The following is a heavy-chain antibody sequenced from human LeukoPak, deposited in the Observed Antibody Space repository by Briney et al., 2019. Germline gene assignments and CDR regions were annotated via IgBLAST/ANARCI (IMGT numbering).Heavy chain of an antibody. CDR1: GDSISAYY. J-gene: IGHJ4*02. CDR3: ATRSTGVAATFDS. V-gene: IGHV4-59*01. Sequence: KASETLSLTCTVSGDSISAYYWSWIRQPPGKGLEWIGYIYYSGNSNYNPSLKSRVTISADTSKNEFSLKLSSVTAADTAVYYCATRSTGVAATFDSWGQGALVTVSS. CDR2: IYYSGNS. D-gene: IGHD2-15*01.